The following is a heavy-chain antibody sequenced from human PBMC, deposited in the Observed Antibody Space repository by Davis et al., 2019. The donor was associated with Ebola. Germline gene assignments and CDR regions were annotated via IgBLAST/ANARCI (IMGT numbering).Heavy chain of an antibody. Sequence: GESLKISCTASGFTFSDYYMSWIRQAPGKGLEWVSAISGSGGSTYYADSVKGRFTISRDNSKNTLYLQMNSLRAEDTAVYYCAKDRRYGDYGSKGIDYWGQGTLVTVSS. CDR3: AKDRRYGDYGSKGIDY. V-gene: IGHV3-23*01. CDR2: ISGSGGST. CDR1: GFTFSDYY. J-gene: IGHJ4*02. D-gene: IGHD4-17*01.